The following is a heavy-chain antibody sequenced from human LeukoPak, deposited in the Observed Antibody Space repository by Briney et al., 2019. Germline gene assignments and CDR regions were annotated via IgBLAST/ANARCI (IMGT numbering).Heavy chain of an antibody. CDR1: GGTFSSYA. V-gene: IGHV1-69*06. Sequence: SVKVSCKASGGTFSSYAISWVRQAPGQGLEWMGGIIPIFGTANYAQKFQGRVTITADKSASTAYVELSSLRSEDTAVYYYAREGVPDAFDIWGQGTMVTVSS. J-gene: IGHJ3*02. D-gene: IGHD3-10*01. CDR3: AREGVPDAFDI. CDR2: IIPIFGTA.